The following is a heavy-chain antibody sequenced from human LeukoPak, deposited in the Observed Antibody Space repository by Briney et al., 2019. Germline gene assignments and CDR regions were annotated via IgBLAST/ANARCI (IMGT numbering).Heavy chain of an antibody. Sequence: GGSLRLSCAASRFAFSSSWMSWVRQAPGKGLEWVANINKDATAKYYVDSVKGRFTISRDNAKNSLYLQMNGLRAEDTAVYYCAREDWFHFDYWGQGTLVTVSS. CDR1: RFAFSSSW. D-gene: IGHD3-10*01. CDR2: INKDATAK. J-gene: IGHJ4*02. CDR3: AREDWFHFDY. V-gene: IGHV3-7*03.